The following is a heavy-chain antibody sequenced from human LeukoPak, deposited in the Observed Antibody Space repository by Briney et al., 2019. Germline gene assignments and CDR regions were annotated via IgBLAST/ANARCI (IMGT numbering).Heavy chain of an antibody. V-gene: IGHV4-34*01. CDR1: GGSFSGYY. J-gene: IGHJ4*02. CDR3: ARGLKPYCTNGVCYTGDY. CDR2: ANHSGST. D-gene: IGHD2-8*01. Sequence: SETLSLTCAVYGGSFSGYYWSWIRQPPGKGLEWIGEANHSGSTSYNPSLKSRLTISVDKSSNHFSLRLSSVTAADTAVYYCARGLKPYCTNGVCYTGDYWGQGTLVTVSS.